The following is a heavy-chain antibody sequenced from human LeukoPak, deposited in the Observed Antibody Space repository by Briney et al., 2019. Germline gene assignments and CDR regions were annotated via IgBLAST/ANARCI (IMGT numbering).Heavy chain of an antibody. J-gene: IGHJ6*02. D-gene: IGHD3-16*01. CDR1: GFTFSSYD. CDR3: ARAADYGYYYYYGMDV. Sequence: GGSLRLSCAASGFTFSSYDMHWVRQAPGKGLVWVSRINSDGSSTSYADSVKGRFTISRDNAKNTLYLQMNSLRAEDTAVYYCARAADYGYYYYYGMDVWGQGTTVTVSS. CDR2: INSDGSST. V-gene: IGHV3-74*01.